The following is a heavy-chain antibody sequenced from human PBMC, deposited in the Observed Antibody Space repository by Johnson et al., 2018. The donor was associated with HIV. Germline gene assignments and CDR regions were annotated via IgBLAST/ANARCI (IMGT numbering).Heavy chain of an antibody. Sequence: VQLVESGGGLVKPGGSLRLSCAASGFSFSNAWMSWVRQVPGKGLEWVGRIKSKIDGGTTDYAAPVKGRFTISRDDSKNTLYLQMNSLKTEDTAVYYCTTFCITSFGVVVCAFDIWGQGTIVTVSS. CDR2: IKSKIDGGTT. CDR1: GFSFSNAW. D-gene: IGHD3-3*01. J-gene: IGHJ3*02. V-gene: IGHV3-15*01. CDR3: TTFCITSFGVVVCAFDI.